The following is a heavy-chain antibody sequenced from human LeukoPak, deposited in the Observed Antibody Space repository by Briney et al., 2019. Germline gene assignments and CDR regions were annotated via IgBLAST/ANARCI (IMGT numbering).Heavy chain of an antibody. V-gene: IGHV3-30-3*01. D-gene: IGHD3-10*01. CDR3: ARVPVNTMVRGVRPFGY. CDR2: ISYDGSNK. Sequence: PGGSLRLSCAASGFTFSSYAMHWVRQAPGKGLEWVPVISYDGSNKYYADSVKGRFTISRDNSKNTLYLQMNSLRAEDTAVYYCARVPVNTMVRGVRPFGYWGQGTLVTVSS. J-gene: IGHJ4*02. CDR1: GFTFSSYA.